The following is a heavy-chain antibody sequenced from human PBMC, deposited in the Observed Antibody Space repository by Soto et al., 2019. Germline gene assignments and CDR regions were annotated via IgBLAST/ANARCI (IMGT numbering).Heavy chain of an antibody. J-gene: IGHJ5*02. V-gene: IGHV1-18*04. Sequence: ASVKVSCKASGYTFTSYGISWVRQAPGQGLEWMGWISAYNGNTNYAQKLQGRVTMTTDTSTSTAYMEPRSLRSDDTAVYYCARDLTQSTIFGVVPLFDPWGQGTLVTVSS. CDR2: ISAYNGNT. CDR3: ARDLTQSTIFGVVPLFDP. D-gene: IGHD3-3*01. CDR1: GYTFTSYG.